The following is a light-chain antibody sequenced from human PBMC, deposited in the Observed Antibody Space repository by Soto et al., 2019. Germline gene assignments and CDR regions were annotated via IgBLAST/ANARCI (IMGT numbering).Light chain of an antibody. CDR1: SSNIGAGYD. CDR2: GNS. Sequence: QAVVTQPPSVSGAPGQRVTISCTGSSSNIGAGYDVHWYQQLPGTAPKLLIYGNSNRPSGVPDRFSGSKSGTSASLAITGLQAEDEADYYCQSYDSSLSANYVFGTGTKQTVL. J-gene: IGLJ1*01. CDR3: QSYDSSLSANYV. V-gene: IGLV1-40*01.